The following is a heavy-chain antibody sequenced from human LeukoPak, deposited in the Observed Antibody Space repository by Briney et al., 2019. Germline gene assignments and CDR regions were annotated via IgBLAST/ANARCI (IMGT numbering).Heavy chain of an antibody. CDR3: ARVQTGTITGVGYDY. V-gene: IGHV3-21*01. CDR2: ISSSSSYI. CDR1: GFTFSSYS. D-gene: IGHD1-1*01. Sequence: KSGGSLRLSCAASGFTFSSYSMNWVRQAPGKGLEWVSSISSSSSYIYYADSVKGRFTISRDNAKNSLYLQMNSLRAEDTAVYYCARVQTGTITGVGYDYWGQGTLVTVSS. J-gene: IGHJ4*02.